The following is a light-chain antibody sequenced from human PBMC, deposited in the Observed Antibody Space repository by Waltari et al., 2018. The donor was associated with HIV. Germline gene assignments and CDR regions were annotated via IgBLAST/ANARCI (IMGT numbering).Light chain of an antibody. V-gene: IGLV2-14*02. CDR1: SSDVGKYNL. CDR3: TSYTSTTSVI. Sequence: QSALTQPASVSGSRGQSITISCTGTSSDVGKYNLVSWYQQHPGKAPKLIIYEVSNRPSGVSNRLSGSKAGNTASLTISGLQAEDEADYYCTSYTSTTSVIFGGGTRLTV. J-gene: IGLJ2*01. CDR2: EVS.